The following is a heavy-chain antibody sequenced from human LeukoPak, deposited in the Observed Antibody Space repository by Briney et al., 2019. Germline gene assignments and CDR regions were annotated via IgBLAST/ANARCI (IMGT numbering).Heavy chain of an antibody. D-gene: IGHD2-15*01. CDR2: IFYTGTT. CDR3: ARDCTTGSCYDY. CDR1: GGSISSYY. Sequence: PSETLSLTCTVSGGSISSYYWSWIRQPPGKGLEWVGYIFYTGTTSYNPSLKSRVTISLDTAKNQFSLKLTPVTAADTAVYFCARDCTTGSCYDYWGPGTLVTVSS. V-gene: IGHV4-59*01. J-gene: IGHJ4*02.